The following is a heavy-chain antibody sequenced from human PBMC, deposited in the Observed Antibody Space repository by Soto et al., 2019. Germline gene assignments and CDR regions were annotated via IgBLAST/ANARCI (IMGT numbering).Heavy chain of an antibody. CDR3: ARGSVSHYFDY. J-gene: IGHJ4*01. CDR1: GYSFTTYW. CDR2: IYPGDSDT. V-gene: IGHV5-51*01. D-gene: IGHD3-10*01. Sequence: GESLKISCKGSGYSFTTYWIGWVRQMPGKGLEWMGIIYPGDSDTRYSPSFEGQVTISADKSISTAYLQWSGLKASDTAMYYCARGSVSHYFDYWGHGTLVTVSS.